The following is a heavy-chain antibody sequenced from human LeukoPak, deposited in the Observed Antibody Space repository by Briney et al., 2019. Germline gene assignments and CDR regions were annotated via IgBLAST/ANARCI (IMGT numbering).Heavy chain of an antibody. CDR3: ARDHNYYDSSGNDY. V-gene: IGHV3-7*01. Sequence: ETLSLTCTVSGGSISSYYWSWVRQAPGKGLEWVANIKQDGSEKYYVDSVKGRFTISRDNAKNSLYLQMNSLRAEDTAVYYCARDHNYYDSSGNDYWGQGTLVTVSS. CDR1: GGSISSYY. D-gene: IGHD3-22*01. CDR2: IKQDGSEK. J-gene: IGHJ4*02.